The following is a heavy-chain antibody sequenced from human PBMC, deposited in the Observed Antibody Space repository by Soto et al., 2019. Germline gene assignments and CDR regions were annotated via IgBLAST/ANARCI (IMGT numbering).Heavy chain of an antibody. CDR1: GFTFSSYG. CDR2: ISYDGSNK. CDR3: AKDGSSGTGGWFDP. Sequence: QVQLVESGGGVVQPGRSLRLSCAASGFTFSSYGMHWVRQAPGKWLEWVAVISYDGSNKYYADSVKGRFTISRDNSKNTLYLQMNSLRAEDTAVYYCAKDGSSGTGGWFDPWGQGTLVTVSS. V-gene: IGHV3-30*18. J-gene: IGHJ5*02. D-gene: IGHD6-19*01.